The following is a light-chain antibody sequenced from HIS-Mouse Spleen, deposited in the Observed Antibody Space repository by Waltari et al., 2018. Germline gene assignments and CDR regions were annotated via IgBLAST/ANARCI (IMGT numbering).Light chain of an antibody. Sequence: SYELTQPPSVSVSAGQTARITCPGEALPNKYAYWYQQKSGQAPVLVIYEDSKRPSGIPERFSGSSSGTMATLTISGAQVEDEADYYCYSTDSSGNHRVFGGGTKLTVL. V-gene: IGLV3-10*01. CDR1: ALPNKY. CDR3: YSTDSSGNHRV. CDR2: EDS. J-gene: IGLJ2*01.